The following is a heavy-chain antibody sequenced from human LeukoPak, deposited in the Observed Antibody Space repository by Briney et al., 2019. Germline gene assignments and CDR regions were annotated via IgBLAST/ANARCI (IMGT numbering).Heavy chain of an antibody. Sequence: GGSLRLSCAASAFSLNAYNMNWVRQAPGKGLEWVSSISYTGTYIYYADSVKGRFTISRDNTQNSLYLQMNSLRAEDTAIYYCVRDRGTYRPIDYWGQGTLVTVSS. V-gene: IGHV3-21*04. J-gene: IGHJ4*02. CDR1: AFSLNAYN. D-gene: IGHD1-26*01. CDR2: ISYTGTYI. CDR3: VRDRGTYRPIDY.